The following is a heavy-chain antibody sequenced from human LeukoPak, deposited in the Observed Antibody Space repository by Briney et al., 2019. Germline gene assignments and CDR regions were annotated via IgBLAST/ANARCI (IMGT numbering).Heavy chain of an antibody. Sequence: PGGSLRLSCAASGFTFSSFGMHWVRQAPGKGLEWVAVIWYDASNKYYADSVKGRFTISRDNSKNTLYLQMSTLRDNDTAVYYCASPHSGYGWGQGTLVTVSS. CDR3: ASPHSGYG. CDR2: IWYDASNK. J-gene: IGHJ4*02. D-gene: IGHD5-12*01. V-gene: IGHV3-33*03. CDR1: GFTFSSFG.